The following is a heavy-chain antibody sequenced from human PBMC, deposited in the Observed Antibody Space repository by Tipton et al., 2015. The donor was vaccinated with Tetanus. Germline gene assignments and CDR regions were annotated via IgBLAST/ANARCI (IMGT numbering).Heavy chain of an antibody. V-gene: IGHV1-2*02. CDR1: GYTFTGYY. J-gene: IGHJ6*02. Sequence: QLVQSGAEMKKPGASVKVSCKASGYTFTGYYIYWVRQAPGQGLEWMGWIDPNSGGTVYAQKFQGRVTMTRDTSISTAYMERRSLRSDDTAVYYCARDRGDYIYYGMDVWGPGTTVTVS. D-gene: IGHD3-22*01. CDR2: IDPNSGGT. CDR3: ARDRGDYIYYGMDV.